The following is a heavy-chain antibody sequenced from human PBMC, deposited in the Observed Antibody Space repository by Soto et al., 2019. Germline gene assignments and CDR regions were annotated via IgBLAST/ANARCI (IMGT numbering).Heavy chain of an antibody. D-gene: IGHD5-18*01. Sequence: VRLSCAASGFTFDDYAMHWVRQAPGKGLEWVSGISWNSGSLGYADSVKGRFTISRDSAKNSLYLQMNSLRGEDTALYYCAKALGYSYGSSYDYWGQGTLVTVSS. J-gene: IGHJ4*02. CDR1: GFTFDDYA. CDR2: ISWNSGSL. V-gene: IGHV3-9*01. CDR3: AKALGYSYGSSYDY.